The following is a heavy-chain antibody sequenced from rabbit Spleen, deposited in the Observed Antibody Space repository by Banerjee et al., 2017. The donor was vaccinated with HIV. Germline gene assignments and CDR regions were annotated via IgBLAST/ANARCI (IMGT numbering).Heavy chain of an antibody. CDR3: ARDTGSSFSTYGMDL. J-gene: IGHJ6*01. Sequence: QEQLVESGGGLVQPEGSLTLTCKASGFSFSSSDYICWVRQAPGKGLEWISCIAGSSSAFTYSATWAKGRFTISKASSTTVTLQMTSLTAADTATYFCARDTGSSFSTYGMDLWGPGPLVTVS. CDR1: GFSFSSSDY. CDR2: IAGSSSAFT. D-gene: IGHD8-1*01. V-gene: IGHV1S45*01.